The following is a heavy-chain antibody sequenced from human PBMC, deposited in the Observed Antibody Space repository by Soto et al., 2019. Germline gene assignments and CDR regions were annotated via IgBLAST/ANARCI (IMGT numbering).Heavy chain of an antibody. Sequence: QLQLQESGPGLVKPSETLSLTCTVSGGSISSSSYYWGWIRQPPGKGLEWIGSIYYSGSTYYNPHLKRRVTISLDTSKNQFSLKLSSVTAADTAVYYCARQWYCSGGSCYLSAFDIWGQGTMVTVSS. D-gene: IGHD2-15*01. CDR3: ARQWYCSGGSCYLSAFDI. J-gene: IGHJ3*02. CDR2: IYYSGST. CDR1: GGSISSSSYY. V-gene: IGHV4-39*01.